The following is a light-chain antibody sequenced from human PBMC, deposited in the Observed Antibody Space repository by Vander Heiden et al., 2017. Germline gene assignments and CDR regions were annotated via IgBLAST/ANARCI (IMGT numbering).Light chain of an antibody. V-gene: IGKV4-1*01. Sequence: DIVMTQSPDSLAGSLGERATINCKSSQSVLYNSNNKNYLAWYQQKPGQPPKLLIYWASTREFGVPDRFSGSGSGTDFTLTISSLQAEDVAVYYCQQYYSTPITFGQGTRLEIK. CDR3: QQYYSTPIT. CDR2: WAS. CDR1: QSVLYNSNNKNY. J-gene: IGKJ5*01.